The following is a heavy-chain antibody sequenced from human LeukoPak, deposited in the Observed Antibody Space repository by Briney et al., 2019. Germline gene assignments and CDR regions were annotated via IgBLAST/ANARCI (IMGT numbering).Heavy chain of an antibody. J-gene: IGHJ4*02. CDR3: ATGYSNAWPFDN. V-gene: IGHV3-15*01. CDR2: IKTKTEGGTT. D-gene: IGHD5-18*01. CDR1: GLTFINAW. Sequence: PGGSLRLSCAGSGLTFINAWMRWVRQTPGKGLEWVGRIKTKTEGGTTDYAAPVKGRFTISRDDSKNTVYLQMNSLKTEDTAVYYCATGYSNAWPFDNWGQGTLVTV.